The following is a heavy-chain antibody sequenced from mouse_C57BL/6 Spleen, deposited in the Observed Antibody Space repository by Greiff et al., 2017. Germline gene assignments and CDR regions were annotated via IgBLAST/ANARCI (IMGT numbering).Heavy chain of an antibody. Sequence: EVKLEESGPGLVKPSQSLSLTCSVTGYSITSGYYWNWIRQFPGNKLEWMGYISYDGSNNYNPSLKNRISITRDTSKNQFFLQLNSVTTEDTATXDCARDHDPGDYFDYWGQGTTLTVSS. V-gene: IGHV3-6*01. CDR1: GYSITSGYY. D-gene: IGHD2-12*01. CDR3: ARDHDPGDYFDY. CDR2: ISYDGSN. J-gene: IGHJ2*01.